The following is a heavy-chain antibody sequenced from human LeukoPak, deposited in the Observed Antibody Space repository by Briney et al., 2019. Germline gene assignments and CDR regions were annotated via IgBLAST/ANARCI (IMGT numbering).Heavy chain of an antibody. V-gene: IGHV1-18*01. CDR1: GYTFTSYG. J-gene: IGHJ3*02. D-gene: IGHD3-9*01. CDR3: ARDLLRYFDWLLYYPWKTPSFDI. Sequence: ASVKVSCKASGYTFTSYGISWVRQAPGQGLEWMGWVSAYNGNTNYAQKLQGRVTMTTDTSTSTAYMELRSLRSDDTAVYYCARDLLRYFDWLLYYPWKTPSFDIWGQGTMVTVSS. CDR2: VSAYNGNT.